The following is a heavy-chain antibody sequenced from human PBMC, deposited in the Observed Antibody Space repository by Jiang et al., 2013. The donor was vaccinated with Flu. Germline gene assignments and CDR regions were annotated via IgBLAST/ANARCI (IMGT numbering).Heavy chain of an antibody. CDR3: ATLTGPENIYFQQ. CDR2: YT. J-gene: IGHJ1*01. D-gene: IGHD2/OR15-2a*01. V-gene: IGHV5-10-1*01. Sequence: YTNYSPSFQGHVTISADKSISTAYLQWSSLKASDTAMYYCATLTGPENIYFQQWGQGTLVTVSS.